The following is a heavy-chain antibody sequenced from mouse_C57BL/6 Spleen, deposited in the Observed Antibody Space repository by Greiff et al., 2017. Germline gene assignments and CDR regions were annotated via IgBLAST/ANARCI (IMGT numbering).Heavy chain of an antibody. CDR1: GFTFSDYY. Sequence: EVKLVESEGGLVQPGSSMKLSCTASGFTFSDYYMAWVRQVPEKGLEWVANINYDGSSTYYLDSLKSRFIISRDNAKNILYLQMSSLKSEDTATYCCARDRYYGSFDYWGQGTTLTVSS. J-gene: IGHJ2*01. D-gene: IGHD1-1*01. CDR2: INYDGSST. V-gene: IGHV5-16*01. CDR3: ARDRYYGSFDY.